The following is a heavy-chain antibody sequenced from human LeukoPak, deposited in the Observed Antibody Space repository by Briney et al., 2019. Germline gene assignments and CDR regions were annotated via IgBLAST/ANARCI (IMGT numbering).Heavy chain of an antibody. CDR2: ISGSGGST. CDR3: AKFNFRYGSSWYAFDY. Sequence: PGGSLRLSCTASGFTFSSYAMSWVRQAPGKGLEWVSAISGSGGSTYYADAVKGRFTISRDNSKNTLYLQMNSLRAEDTAVYYCAKFNFRYGSSWYAFDYWGQGTLVTVSS. J-gene: IGHJ4*02. CDR1: GFTFSSYA. D-gene: IGHD6-13*01. V-gene: IGHV3-23*01.